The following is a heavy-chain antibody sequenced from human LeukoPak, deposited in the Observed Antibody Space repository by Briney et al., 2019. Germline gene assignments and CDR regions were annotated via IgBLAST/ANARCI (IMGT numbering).Heavy chain of an antibody. V-gene: IGHV3-21*06. D-gene: IGHD4-17*01. CDR3: ARKPYGNYGMDV. CDR1: GLTLSSYS. Sequence: GGSLRLSCVASGLTLSSYSMNWVRQAPGKGMEYVSSLISTGRYISYADSLKGRLTISRNNAKNSLYLQRTGLGAEDTAVYYWARKPYGNYGMDVWGQGTTVTVSS. J-gene: IGHJ6*02. CDR2: LISTGRYI.